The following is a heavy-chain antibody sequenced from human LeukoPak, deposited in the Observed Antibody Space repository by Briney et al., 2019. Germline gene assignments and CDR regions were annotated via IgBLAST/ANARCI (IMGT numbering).Heavy chain of an antibody. V-gene: IGHV3-23*01. J-gene: IGHJ3*02. CDR3: AKGGYCSSTSCSIMGAFDI. CDR1: GFTFSSYA. Sequence: GGSLRLSCAASGFTFSSYAMSWVRQAPGKGLEWVSAISGSGGSTYYADSVKGRFTISRDNSKNTLYLQMKSLRAEDTAVYYCAKGGYCSSTSCSIMGAFDIWGQGTMVTVSS. D-gene: IGHD2-2*01. CDR2: ISGSGGST.